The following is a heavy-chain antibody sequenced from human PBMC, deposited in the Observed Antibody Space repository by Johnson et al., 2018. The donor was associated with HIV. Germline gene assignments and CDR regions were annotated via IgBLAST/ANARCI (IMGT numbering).Heavy chain of an antibody. D-gene: IGHD5-24*01. J-gene: IGHJ3*02. Sequence: QVQLVESWGGVVQPGKSLRLFCAASGFTFSSYAMHWVRQAPGKGLEWVAVISYDGSNKYYADSVKGRFTISRDNSKNTLYLQMNSLRAEDTAVYYCARDGDEFGDGYNPTEIWGQGTMVTVSS. CDR1: GFTFSSYA. CDR2: ISYDGSNK. CDR3: ARDGDEFGDGYNPTEI. V-gene: IGHV3-30-3*01.